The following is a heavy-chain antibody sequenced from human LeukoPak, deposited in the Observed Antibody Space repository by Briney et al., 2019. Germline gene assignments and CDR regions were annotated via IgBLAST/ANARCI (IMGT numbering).Heavy chain of an antibody. D-gene: IGHD2-21*02. CDR1: GYTFTGYY. Sequence: ASVKVSCKASGYTFTGYYMHWVRQAPGQGLEWMGGIIPIFGTANYAQKLQGRVTMTTDTSTSTAYMELRSLRSDDTAVYYCARAPVAVVTAIVYWGQGTLVTVSS. CDR2: IIPIFGTA. CDR3: ARAPVAVVTAIVY. V-gene: IGHV1-18*04. J-gene: IGHJ4*02.